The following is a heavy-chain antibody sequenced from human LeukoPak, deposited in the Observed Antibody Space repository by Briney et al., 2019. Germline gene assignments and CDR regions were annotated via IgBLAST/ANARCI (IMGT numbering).Heavy chain of an antibody. CDR1: GFTVSDNY. J-gene: IGHJ6*02. CDR3: AKPRVGDGDYVLPEYGMDV. Sequence: PGGSLRLSCAASGFTVSDNYMTWVRQAPGKGLEWVAVISYDGSNKYYADSVKGRFTISRDNSKNTLYLQMNSLRAEDTAVYYCAKPRVGDGDYVLPEYGMDVWGQGTTVTVSS. V-gene: IGHV3-30*18. CDR2: ISYDGSNK. D-gene: IGHD4-17*01.